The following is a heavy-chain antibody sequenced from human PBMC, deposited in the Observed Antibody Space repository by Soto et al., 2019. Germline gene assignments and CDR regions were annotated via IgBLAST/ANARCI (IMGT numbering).Heavy chain of an antibody. V-gene: IGHV5-10-1*01. D-gene: IGHD3-22*01. J-gene: IGHJ5*02. CDR1: GYSFTRYW. Sequence: GESLKISCKGSGYSFTRYWISWVRQMPGKGLEWMGRIDPSDSYTNYSPSFQGHVTISADKSISTAYLQWSSLKASDTAMYYCARRGYESSGYSVLGFDPWGQGTLVTVSS. CDR2: IDPSDSYT. CDR3: ARRGYESSGYSVLGFDP.